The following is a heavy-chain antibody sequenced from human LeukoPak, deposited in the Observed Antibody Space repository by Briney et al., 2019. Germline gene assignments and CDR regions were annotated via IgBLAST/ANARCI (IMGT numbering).Heavy chain of an antibody. CDR1: GGSIRSSYYY. J-gene: IGHJ5*02. Sequence: KTSETLSLTCTVSGGSIRSSYYYWGWIRQPPGKGLEWIGSIYGSGSTYYNPSLKSRVTISVDTSKNQFSLKLNSVTAADTAVYYCARRIQLWLENWFDPWGQGTLVTVSS. D-gene: IGHD5-18*01. V-gene: IGHV4-39*07. CDR3: ARRIQLWLENWFDP. CDR2: IYGSGST.